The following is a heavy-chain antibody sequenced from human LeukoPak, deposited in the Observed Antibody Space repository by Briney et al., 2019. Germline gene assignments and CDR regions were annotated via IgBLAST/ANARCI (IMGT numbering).Heavy chain of an antibody. CDR2: IWYDGSNK. CDR1: GFTFSSYG. CDR3: ARGRGYSSSWYSTYDY. Sequence: GGSLRLSCAASGFTFSSYGMHWVRQAPGKGLEWVAVIWYDGSNKYYADSVKGRFTISRDNSKNTLYLQMNSLRAEDTAVYYCARGRGYSSSWYSTYDYWGQGTLVTVSS. J-gene: IGHJ4*02. D-gene: IGHD6-13*01. V-gene: IGHV3-33*01.